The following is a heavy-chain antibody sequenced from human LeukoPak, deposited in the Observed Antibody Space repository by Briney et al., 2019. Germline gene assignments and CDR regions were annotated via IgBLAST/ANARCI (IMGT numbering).Heavy chain of an antibody. CDR3: ARVVGVAGNQH. Sequence: GGSLRLSCAASGFTFSSYNMSWVRQAPGKGLEWVSSISGSSSYIYYADSVKGRFTISRDNAKNSLYLQMNSLRAEDTAVYYCARVVGVAGNQHWGQGTLVTVSS. J-gene: IGHJ1*01. CDR2: ISGSSSYI. V-gene: IGHV3-21*01. D-gene: IGHD6-19*01. CDR1: GFTFSSYN.